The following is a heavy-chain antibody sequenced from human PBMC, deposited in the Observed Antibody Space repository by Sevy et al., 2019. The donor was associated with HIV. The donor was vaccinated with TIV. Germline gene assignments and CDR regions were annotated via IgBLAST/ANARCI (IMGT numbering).Heavy chain of an antibody. CDR2: ISYSGTII. CDR1: GFTFSSYE. Sequence: GGSLRLSCAASGFTFSSYEMNWVSQAPGKGLEWVSYISYSGTIISYSDSVKGRFTISRDNARSSLYLQMNSLRAEDTAVYYCARDLPPSATTVAHFDYWGQGTLVTVSS. CDR3: ARDLPPSATTVAHFDY. D-gene: IGHD4-17*01. J-gene: IGHJ4*02. V-gene: IGHV3-48*03.